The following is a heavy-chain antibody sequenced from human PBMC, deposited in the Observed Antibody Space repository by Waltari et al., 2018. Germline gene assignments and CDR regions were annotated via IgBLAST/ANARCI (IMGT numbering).Heavy chain of an antibody. J-gene: IGHJ5*02. V-gene: IGHV3-7*03. CDR3: TRKKYYYDTSELGWFDP. Sequence: EVQLVESGGGLVQPGGSLRLSCAASGFTFSNYWMSWVRQAPGKGLEWVANRKQDGSDKYYVDSVKGRFTISRDNAKSSLYLQMNSLRAEDTAIYYCTRKKYYYDTSELGWFDPWGQGTLVTVSS. D-gene: IGHD3-22*01. CDR1: GFTFSNYW. CDR2: RKQDGSDK.